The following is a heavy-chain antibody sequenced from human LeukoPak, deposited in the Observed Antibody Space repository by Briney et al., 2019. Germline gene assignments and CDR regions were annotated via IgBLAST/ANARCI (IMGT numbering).Heavy chain of an antibody. CDR2: ISYDGSNK. V-gene: IGHV3-30-3*01. CDR1: GFTFSSYA. D-gene: IGHD1-26*01. Sequence: GGSLRLSCAASGFTFSSYAMHWVRQAPGKGLEWVAVISYDGSNKYYADSVKGRFTISRNNSKNTLYLQMNSLRAEDTSVYYRARDRVGATDYFGSWGQGALVTVSS. CDR3: ARDRVGATDYFGS. J-gene: IGHJ4*02.